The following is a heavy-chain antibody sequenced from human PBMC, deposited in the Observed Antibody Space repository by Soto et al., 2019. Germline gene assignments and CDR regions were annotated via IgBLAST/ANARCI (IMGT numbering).Heavy chain of an antibody. J-gene: IGHJ4*02. CDR2: IYYSGST. Sequence: KPSETLSLTCTVSGGSISSGGYYWSWIRQHPGKGLEWIGYIYYSGSTYYNPSLKSRVTISVDTSKNQFSLKLSSVTAADTAVYYCARVFSPSITIFGVAANQYYFDYWGQGTLVTAPQ. V-gene: IGHV4-31*03. CDR3: ARVFSPSITIFGVAANQYYFDY. CDR1: GGSISSGGYY. D-gene: IGHD3-3*01.